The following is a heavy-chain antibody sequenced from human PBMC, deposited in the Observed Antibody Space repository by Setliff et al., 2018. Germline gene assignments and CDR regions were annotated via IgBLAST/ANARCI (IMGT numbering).Heavy chain of an antibody. V-gene: IGHV4-34*01. D-gene: IGHD3-3*01. Sequence: TLSLTCAVYGGSFSGYYWSWIRQPPGKGLEWIGEINHSGSTNYNPSLKSRVTISVDTSKNQFSLKLSSVTAADTAVYYCARSGYYDFWSGFLNDAFDIWGQGTMVTVS. CDR1: GGSFSGYY. CDR3: ARSGYYDFWSGFLNDAFDI. CDR2: INHSGST. J-gene: IGHJ3*02.